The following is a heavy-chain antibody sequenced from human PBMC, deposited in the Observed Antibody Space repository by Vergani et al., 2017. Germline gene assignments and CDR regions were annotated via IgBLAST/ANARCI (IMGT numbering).Heavy chain of an antibody. CDR3: ARVRGVAVAGTGY. V-gene: IGHV1-2*02. Sequence: QVQLVQSGAEVKKPGSSVKVSCKASGGTFSSYAISWVRQAPGQGLEWMGWINPNSGGTNYAQKFQGRVTMTRDTSISTAYMELSRLRSDDTAVYYCARVRGVAVAGTGYWGQGTLVTVSS. J-gene: IGHJ4*02. D-gene: IGHD6-19*01. CDR1: GGTFSSYA. CDR2: INPNSGGT.